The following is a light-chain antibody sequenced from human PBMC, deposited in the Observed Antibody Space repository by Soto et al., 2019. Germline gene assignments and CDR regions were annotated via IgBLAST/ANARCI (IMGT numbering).Light chain of an antibody. J-gene: IGKJ1*01. CDR3: QQYNNWPHTWT. CDR1: QTIGSN. CDR2: DAS. V-gene: IGKV3-15*01. Sequence: EIVMTQSPAILSVSPGERATLSCRPSQTIGSNLAWYQQKPGKSPRLLIYDASTRATDIPARFTGSGSWTEFTLTIHRLQSEDFAVYYCQQYNNWPHTWTFGQGTKVDIK.